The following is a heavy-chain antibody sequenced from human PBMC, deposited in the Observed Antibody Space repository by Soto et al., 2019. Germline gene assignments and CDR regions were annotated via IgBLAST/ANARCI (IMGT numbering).Heavy chain of an antibody. CDR1: GYTFTSYG. CDR2: ISAYNGNT. J-gene: IGHJ4*02. CDR3: ASSGNYDFWRGYHGGPSQFDH. D-gene: IGHD3-3*01. V-gene: IGHV1-18*04. Sequence: QVQLVQSGAEVKKPGASVKVSCKASGYTFTSYGISWVRQAPGQGLEWMGWISAYNGNTNYAQKLQGRVTMTTDTSTSTAYMELRSLSSDDTAVYYCASSGNYDFWRGYHGGPSQFDHWGQGTLVTVSS.